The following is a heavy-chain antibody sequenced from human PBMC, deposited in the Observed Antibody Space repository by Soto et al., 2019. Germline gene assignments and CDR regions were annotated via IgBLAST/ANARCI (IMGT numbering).Heavy chain of an antibody. V-gene: IGHV2-70*01. J-gene: IGHJ4*02. CDR2: IDWDDAK. CDR3: ARIPSRSGWYIADY. CDR1: EFSLSTSGMS. D-gene: IGHD6-19*01. Sequence: SGPTLVNHTHSLTLTCTSSEFSLSTSGMSVRWIRQPPGKALEWLALIDWDDAKYYSTSLKTRLTISKDTSKNQVVLTMTNMDPVDTATYYCARIPSRSGWYIADYWGQGTLVTVSS.